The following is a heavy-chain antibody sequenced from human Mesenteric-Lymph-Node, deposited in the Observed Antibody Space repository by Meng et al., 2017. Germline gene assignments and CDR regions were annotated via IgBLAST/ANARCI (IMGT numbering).Heavy chain of an antibody. D-gene: IGHD4-23*01. CDR3: ARGYYGGNSDFDY. J-gene: IGHJ4*02. CDR2: TWSDGSNR. CDR1: GFTFRSYG. V-gene: IGHV3-33*01. Sequence: QVQLVESGGGVVQPGRSLRLSCAASGFTFRSYGMHWVRQAPGKGLEWVAVTWSDGSNRYYADSVKGRFAISRDISKNTLILQMNSLRAEDTAVYYCARGYYGGNSDFDYWGQGTLVTVSS.